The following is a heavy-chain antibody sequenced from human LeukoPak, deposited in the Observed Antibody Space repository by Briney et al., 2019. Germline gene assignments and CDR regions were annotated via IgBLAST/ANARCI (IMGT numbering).Heavy chain of an antibody. CDR3: ARVLPYDYINRFDR. V-gene: IGHV3-7*01. J-gene: IGHJ5*02. CDR1: GITFSIYW. D-gene: IGHD4-11*01. Sequence: GGSLRLSCAASGITFSIYWMSWVRQAPEKGLEWVANIKQDGSRIYYVDSVKGRFTISRDNAKNSLYLQMNSLRAEDTAVYYCARVLPYDYINRFDRWGQGTLVTVSS. CDR2: IKQDGSRI.